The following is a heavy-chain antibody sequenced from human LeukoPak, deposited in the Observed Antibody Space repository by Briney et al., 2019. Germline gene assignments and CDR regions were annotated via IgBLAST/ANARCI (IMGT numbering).Heavy chain of an antibody. J-gene: IGHJ3*02. CDR1: GGSISSGGYY. CDR2: IYYSGST. V-gene: IGHV4-61*08. CDR3: ARQVLRYFDWYPDAFDI. Sequence: SQTLSLTCTVSGGSISSGGYYWSWIRQPPGKGLEWIGYIYYSGSTNYNPSLKSRVTISVDTSKNQFSLKLSSVTAADTAVYYCARQVLRYFDWYPDAFDIWGQGTMVTVSS. D-gene: IGHD3-9*01.